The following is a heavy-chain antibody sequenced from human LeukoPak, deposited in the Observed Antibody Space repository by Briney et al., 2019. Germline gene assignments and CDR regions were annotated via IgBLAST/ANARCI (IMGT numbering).Heavy chain of an antibody. CDR1: GYSISSGFY. Sequence: SETLSLTCTVSGYSISSGFYWGWIRQPPGKGLEWIGSIYHSGSTHYSSSLKSRVTISVVTSKNQLSLKLSAVPAADTAVYYCARGVGLTQGVTFDYWGQGTLVTVSS. CDR3: ARGVGLTQGVTFDY. D-gene: IGHD1-26*01. V-gene: IGHV4-38-2*02. J-gene: IGHJ4*02. CDR2: IYHSGST.